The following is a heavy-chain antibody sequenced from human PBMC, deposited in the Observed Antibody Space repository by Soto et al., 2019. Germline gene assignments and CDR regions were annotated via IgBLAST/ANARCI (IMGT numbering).Heavy chain of an antibody. CDR3: TTGKESEVFSFLQWFFHD. Sequence: EVQLVESGGGLVKPEGSLRLSCAASRFSFNNAWMSWVRQAPGKGQEWVGRINGIPDGGTTDYAAPVKGRVIISRDDSKNTLYLHINRLKTQDTAVYYCTTGKESEVFSFLQWFFHDWGQGTLVTVSS. CDR2: INGIPDGGTT. J-gene: IGHJ4*02. CDR1: RFSFNNAW. V-gene: IGHV3-15*01. D-gene: IGHD3-3*02.